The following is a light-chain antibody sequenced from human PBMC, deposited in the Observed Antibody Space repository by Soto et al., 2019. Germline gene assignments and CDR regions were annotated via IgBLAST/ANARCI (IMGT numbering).Light chain of an antibody. J-gene: IGKJ4*01. CDR2: GVS. CDR3: QHYGSYLHT. CDR1: RSVSNY. Sequence: LPPSQATRSLSPGERASLSCRASRSVSNYLGWYQQKPGKAPRLLIFGVSGRATGIPERFSGGGSGTDFSLTISRLQPEDSAVYYCQHYGSYLHTFGGGSKVDVK. V-gene: IGKV3-20*01.